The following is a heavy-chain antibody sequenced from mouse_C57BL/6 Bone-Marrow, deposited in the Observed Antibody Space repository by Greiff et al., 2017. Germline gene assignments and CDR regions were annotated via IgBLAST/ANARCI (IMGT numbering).Heavy chain of an antibody. CDR2: ISNGGSST. J-gene: IGHJ3*01. CDR3: ARRGSSGYGDWFAY. V-gene: IGHV5-12*01. Sequence: DVKLVESGGGLVQPGGSLKLSCAASGFTFSDYYMYWVRQPPEKRLEWVAYISNGGSSTYYPDTVKGRFTISRDNAKNTPYMQMSRLKSENTAMYDCARRGSSGYGDWFAYWGQGTLVTVSA. CDR1: GFTFSDYY. D-gene: IGHD3-2*02.